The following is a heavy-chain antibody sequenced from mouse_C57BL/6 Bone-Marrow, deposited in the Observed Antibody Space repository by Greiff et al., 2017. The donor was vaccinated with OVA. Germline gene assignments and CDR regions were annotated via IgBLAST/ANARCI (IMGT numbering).Heavy chain of an antibody. CDR2: ISYDGSN. J-gene: IGHJ2*01. Sequence: VQLKESGPGLVKPSQSLSLTCSVTGYSITSGYYWNWIRQFPGNKLEWMGYISYDGSNNYNPSLKNRISITRDTSKNQFFLKLSSVTTEDTATYYCARDRYWGQGTTLTVSS. V-gene: IGHV3-6*01. CDR3: ARDRY. CDR1: GYSITSGYY.